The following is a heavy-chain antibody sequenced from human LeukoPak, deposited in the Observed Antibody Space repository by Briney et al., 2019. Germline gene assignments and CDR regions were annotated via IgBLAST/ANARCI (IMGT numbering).Heavy chain of an antibody. D-gene: IGHD4-17*01. Sequence: GGSLRLSCEGSGFPFSSYEMNSLRPAPGEGLELGSHIDSGGLTIYYADSVKGRFTISRDNAKNSIYLQMDSLRVEDTAIYYCARDSVGELLDYWGQGTPVTVSS. V-gene: IGHV3-48*03. CDR3: ARDSVGELLDY. CDR1: GFPFSSYE. CDR2: IDSGGLTI. J-gene: IGHJ4*02.